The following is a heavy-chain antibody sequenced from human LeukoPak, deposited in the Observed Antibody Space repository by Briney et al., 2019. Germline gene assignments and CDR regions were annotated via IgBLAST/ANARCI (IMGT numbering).Heavy chain of an antibody. V-gene: IGHV3-43*02. D-gene: IGHD2-21*01. CDR2: ISGDGGST. J-gene: IGHJ6*02. CDR3: AKVMWHPQGYYYYGMDV. CDR1: GFTFDDYA. Sequence: GGSLTHSCAASGFTFDDYAMHWVRQAPGKGLEWVTLISGDGGSTYYADSVKGRFTISRDNSKNSLYLQMNSLRTEDTALYYCAKVMWHPQGYYYYGMDVWGQGTTVTVSS.